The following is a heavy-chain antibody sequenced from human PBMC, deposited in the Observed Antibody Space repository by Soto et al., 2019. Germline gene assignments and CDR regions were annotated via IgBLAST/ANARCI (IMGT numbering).Heavy chain of an antibody. CDR2: IYPGDSDT. Sequence: SYRVAGCRCISYWGGWMLKKPGKGLEWMGIIYPGDSDTRYSPSFQGQVTISADKSISTAYLQWSSLKASDTAMYYCATGVATITPQRSNYYYYGMDFWGHGTTVTVSS. J-gene: IGHJ6*02. CDR3: ATGVATITPQRSNYYYYGMDF. V-gene: IGHV5-51*01. CDR1: GCRCISYW. D-gene: IGHD5-12*01.